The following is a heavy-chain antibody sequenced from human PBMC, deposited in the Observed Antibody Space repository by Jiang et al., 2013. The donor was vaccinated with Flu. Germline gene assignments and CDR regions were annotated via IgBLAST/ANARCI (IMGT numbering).Heavy chain of an antibody. D-gene: IGHD2-2*01. CDR1: GGSFSGYY. CDR2: INHSGST. CDR3: ARELVVVPAATNWFDP. J-gene: IGHJ5*02. V-gene: IGHV4-34*01. Sequence: LLKPSETLSLTCAVYGGSFSGYYWSWIRQPPGKGLEWIGEINHSGSTNYNPSLKSRVTISVDTSKNQFSLKLSSVTAADTAVYYCARELVVVPAATNWFDPWGQGTLVTVSS.